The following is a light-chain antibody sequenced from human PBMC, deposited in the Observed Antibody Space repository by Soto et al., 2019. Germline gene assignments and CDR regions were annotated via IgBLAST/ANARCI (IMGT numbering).Light chain of an antibody. CDR3: QQNYSLPLT. J-gene: IGKJ3*01. V-gene: IGKV1-39*01. Sequence: DIQMTQSASSLSASVGDRVAITCRSSQSISDHLNWYQQKPGKALKLVIYGASNLQSGVPPRFSGSGSGSEFTLTISGLEPDDFATYFCQQNYSLPLTYGPGTKVDV. CDR2: GAS. CDR1: QSISDH.